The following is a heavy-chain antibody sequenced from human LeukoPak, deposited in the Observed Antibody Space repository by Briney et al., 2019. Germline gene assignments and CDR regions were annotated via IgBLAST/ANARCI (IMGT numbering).Heavy chain of an antibody. CDR1: GGSLTSGYYF. CDR2: VYYRGNT. CDR3: ARHVTQLWSGVLPASFDY. Sequence: SETLSLTCTVPGGSLTSGYYFWGWIRQPPGKGLEWIASVYYRGNTYYNPSLESRVTISMDSSKSQFSLELSSVTAADTAVYYCARHVTQLWSGVLPASFDYWGQGTLVTVSS. J-gene: IGHJ4*02. V-gene: IGHV4-39*01. D-gene: IGHD3-3*01.